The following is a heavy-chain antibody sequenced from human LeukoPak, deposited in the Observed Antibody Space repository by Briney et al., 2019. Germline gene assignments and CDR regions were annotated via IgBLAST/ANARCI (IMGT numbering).Heavy chain of an antibody. J-gene: IGHJ4*02. CDR1: GFTFSSYG. D-gene: IGHD3-10*01. Sequence: GGSLRLSCAASGFTFSSYGMSWVRQAPGKGLEWVSAISGSGGSTYYADSVKGRFTISRDNSKNTLYLQMNSLRAEDTAVYYCAKASGRITMVRGVILDYWGQGTLVTVSS. CDR3: AKASGRITMVRGVILDY. V-gene: IGHV3-23*01. CDR2: ISGSGGST.